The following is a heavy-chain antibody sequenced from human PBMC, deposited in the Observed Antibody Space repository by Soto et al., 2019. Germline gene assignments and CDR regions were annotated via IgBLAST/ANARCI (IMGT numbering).Heavy chain of an antibody. CDR1: GFTFSSYW. CDR2: INSDGSST. Sequence: GGSLRLSCAASGFTFSSYWMHWVRQAPGKGLVWVSRINSDGSSTNYADSVKGRFTISRDNAKNTLYLQMNSLRAEDTAVYYCATELPRYCRGGSCYEPWGQGTLVTVSS. D-gene: IGHD2-15*01. J-gene: IGHJ5*02. CDR3: ATELPRYCRGGSCYEP. V-gene: IGHV3-74*01.